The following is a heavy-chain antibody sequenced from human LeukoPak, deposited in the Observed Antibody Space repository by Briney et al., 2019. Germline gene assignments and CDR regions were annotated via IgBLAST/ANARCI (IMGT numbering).Heavy chain of an antibody. CDR1: GGSFSGYY. V-gene: IGHV4-34*01. CDR3: ARYSYGYD. CDR2: INHSGST. Sequence: SETLSLTCAVYGGSFSGYYWSWIRQPPGKGLEWIGEINHSGSTNYNPSLKSRVTISVDTSRNQFSLKLSSVTAADTAVYYCARYSYGYDWGQGTLVTVSS. D-gene: IGHD5-18*01. J-gene: IGHJ4*02.